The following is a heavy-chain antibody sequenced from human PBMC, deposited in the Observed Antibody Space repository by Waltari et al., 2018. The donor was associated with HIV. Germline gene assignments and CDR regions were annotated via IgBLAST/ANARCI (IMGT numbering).Heavy chain of an antibody. J-gene: IGHJ4*02. CDR1: PNYS. Sequence: QVQLQESGPGVVKPSETLFLTCSVSPNYSWSWFRQPPGKGLEWIGYFFYGGSSNYNPSLKSRVKMSLDTSMNQFSLEMTSVTAADTAVYYCARDRDGYNNVDYWGQGTLVTVSS. V-gene: IGHV4-59*01. CDR2: FFYGGSS. CDR3: ARDRDGYNNVDY. D-gene: IGHD5-12*01.